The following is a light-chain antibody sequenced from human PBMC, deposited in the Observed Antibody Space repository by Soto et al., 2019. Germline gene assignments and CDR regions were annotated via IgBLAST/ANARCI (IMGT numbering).Light chain of an antibody. CDR3: SSYAGSNNWAV. V-gene: IGLV2-8*01. Sequence: QSALTQPPSASGSPGQSVTISCTGTSSDVGGYNYVSWYQHHPGKAPKLMIYDVVKRPSGVPDRFSGSKSGNTASLTVSGLQAEDEADYYCSSYAGSNNWAVFGGGTQLTVL. CDR1: SSDVGGYNY. J-gene: IGLJ2*01. CDR2: DVV.